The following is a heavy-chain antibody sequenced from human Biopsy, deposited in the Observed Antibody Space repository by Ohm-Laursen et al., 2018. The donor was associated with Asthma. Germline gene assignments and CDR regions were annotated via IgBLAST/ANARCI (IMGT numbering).Heavy chain of an antibody. CDR3: VRGSSSWHHGPFHYYYGLDV. J-gene: IGHJ6*02. CDR1: SGSGGYMRSGNYY. Sequence: TLSLTCSLSSGSGGYMRSGNYYWGWIRPPPGKGLEWIGSIYYSGTTYYNRSLESRVTVSAETSKNQFSLKLTSVTAADTAVYYCVRGSSSWHHGPFHYYYGLDVWGQGTTATVSS. D-gene: IGHD6-13*01. CDR2: IYYSGTT. V-gene: IGHV4-39*01.